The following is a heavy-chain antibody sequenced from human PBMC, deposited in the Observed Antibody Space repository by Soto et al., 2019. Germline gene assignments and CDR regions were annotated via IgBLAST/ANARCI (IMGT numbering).Heavy chain of an antibody. CDR1: GFTFSSYG. CDR2: IWYDGSNK. CDR3: ASEFPYDYGDYRFDY. Sequence: QVQLVESGGGVVQPGRSLRLSCAASGFTFSSYGMHWVRQAPGKGLEWVAVIWYDGSNKYYADYVKGRFTISRDNSKNTLYLQMNSLRAEDTAVYYCASEFPYDYGDYRFDYWGQGTLVTVSS. D-gene: IGHD4-17*01. V-gene: IGHV3-33*01. J-gene: IGHJ4*02.